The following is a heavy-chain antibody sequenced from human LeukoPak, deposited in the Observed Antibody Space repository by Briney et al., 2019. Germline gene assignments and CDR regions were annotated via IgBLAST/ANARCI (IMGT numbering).Heavy chain of an antibody. D-gene: IGHD6-6*01. V-gene: IGHV4-59*01. CDR3: ARAGSSSVDY. Sequence: SSETLSLTRTVSGGSISSYYWSWIRQPPGKGLEWIGYIYYSGSTNYNPSLKSRVTISVDTSKNQFSLKLSSVTAADTAVYYCARAGSSSVDYWGQGTLVTVSS. CDR1: GGSISSYY. CDR2: IYYSGST. J-gene: IGHJ4*02.